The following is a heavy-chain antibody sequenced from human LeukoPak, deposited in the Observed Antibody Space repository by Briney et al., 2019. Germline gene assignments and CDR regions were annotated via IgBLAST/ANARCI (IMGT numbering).Heavy chain of an antibody. CDR2: IYYSGST. V-gene: IGHV4-59*08. CDR3: ARHSNWNYDY. Sequence: PSETLSLTCTVSGGSISSYYWSWIRQPPGKGLEWIGYIYYSGSTNYNPSLKSRVTISLHTSKNHFSLKLSSMTAADTAVYYCARHSNWNYDYWGQGTLVTVSS. J-gene: IGHJ4*02. D-gene: IGHD1-7*01. CDR1: GGSISSYY.